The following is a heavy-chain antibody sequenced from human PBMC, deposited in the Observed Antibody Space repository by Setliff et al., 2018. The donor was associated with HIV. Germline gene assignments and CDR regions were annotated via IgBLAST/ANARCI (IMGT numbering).Heavy chain of an antibody. Sequence: ASVKVSCKASGYTFTGYYIHWVRQAPGQGLEWMGWIKPNGGGTYFAQKFQGRVTMTRDTSISTAYMELSRLKSDDTAVYYCARDYYDDTYYRPGIYYVYYMDVWGKGTTVTVSS. CDR1: GYTFTGYY. D-gene: IGHD3-22*01. J-gene: IGHJ6*03. V-gene: IGHV1-2*02. CDR3: ARDYYDDTYYRPGIYYVYYMDV. CDR2: IKPNGGGT.